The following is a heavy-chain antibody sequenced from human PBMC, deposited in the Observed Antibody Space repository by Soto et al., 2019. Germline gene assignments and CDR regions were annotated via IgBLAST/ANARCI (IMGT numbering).Heavy chain of an antibody. CDR3: ARRLVVRYFDWLSHFDY. CDR1: GGTFSSYA. Sequence: ASVKVSCKASGGTFSSYAISWVRQAPGQGLEWMGGIIPIFGTANYAQKFQGRVTITADESTSTAYMELSSLRSEDTAVYYCARRLVVRYFDWLSHFDYWGQGILVTVSS. D-gene: IGHD3-9*01. CDR2: IIPIFGTA. V-gene: IGHV1-69*13. J-gene: IGHJ4*02.